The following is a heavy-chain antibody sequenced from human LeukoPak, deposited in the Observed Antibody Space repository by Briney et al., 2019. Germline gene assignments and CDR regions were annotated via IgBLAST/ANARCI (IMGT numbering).Heavy chain of an antibody. V-gene: IGHV4-34*01. D-gene: IGHD2-2*01. CDR2: INHSGSA. Sequence: PSETLSLTCAVYGGSFSGYYWSWIRQPPGKGLEWIGEINHSGSANYNPSLKSRVTISVDTSKNQFSLKLSSVTAADTAVYYCASPRYCSSTSCYFGYDYWGQGTLVTVSS. CDR3: ASPRYCSSTSCYFGYDY. CDR1: GGSFSGYY. J-gene: IGHJ4*02.